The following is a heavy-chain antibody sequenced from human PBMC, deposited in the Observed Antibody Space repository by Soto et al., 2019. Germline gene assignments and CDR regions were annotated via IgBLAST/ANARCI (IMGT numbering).Heavy chain of an antibody. Sequence: QVQLVQSGAEVKKPGASVKVSCKASGYTFTGYYLHWIRQAPGQGLEWMGWRRPDSGGANYAQKFQGRVSMTRDTSISTFYMELSRLRSDDTAVYYCARDPHEGVYDYWGQGTLVTVSS. D-gene: IGHD3-16*01. V-gene: IGHV1-2*02. CDR3: ARDPHEGVYDY. CDR2: RRPDSGGA. CDR1: GYTFTGYY. J-gene: IGHJ4*02.